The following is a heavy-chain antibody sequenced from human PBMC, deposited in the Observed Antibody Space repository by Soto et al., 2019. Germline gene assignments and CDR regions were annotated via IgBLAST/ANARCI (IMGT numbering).Heavy chain of an antibody. CDR3: ARGGGVGVAGSAAFDM. D-gene: IGHD3-3*01. V-gene: IGHV1-2*02. Sequence: QLHLVQSGAVVKKPGASVTVSCSASGYPVTAYYMHWVRQAPGRGIEWMGGINPATGAAKYTQTFQGRVTMTRGTSTSTVFMELSGLTSGDTAVFYCARGGGVGVAGSAAFDMWGQGTLVTVSS. J-gene: IGHJ3*02. CDR2: INPATGAA. CDR1: GYPVTAYY.